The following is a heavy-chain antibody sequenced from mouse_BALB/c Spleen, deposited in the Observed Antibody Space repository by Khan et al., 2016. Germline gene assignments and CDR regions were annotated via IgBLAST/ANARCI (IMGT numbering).Heavy chain of an antibody. J-gene: IGHJ3*01. D-gene: IGHD1-2*01. CDR2: ISHSGDS. CDR3: ATWDYYGSAFAY. Sequence: EVQLQESGPSLAKHSQTLSLTCSVTGDSITSGHWNWIRKFPGNKFDFMGYISHSGDSYYNPSLKSRISITRDTSKNQYYLQLNSVTTEDTATYYCATWDYYGSAFAYWGQGTLVTVSA. CDR1: GDSITSGH. V-gene: IGHV3-8*02.